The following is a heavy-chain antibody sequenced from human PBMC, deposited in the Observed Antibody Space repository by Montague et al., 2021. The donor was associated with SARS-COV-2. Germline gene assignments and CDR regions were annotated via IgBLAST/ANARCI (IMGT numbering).Heavy chain of an antibody. Sequence: YRRLSCSASGFTVSSNYMSWVRPAPGKGLEWVSVIYSGDSTYCADSVKGRFTISRHNSKNTLYLQMNSLRAEDTAVYYCARVQGYNGYDGAFDIWGQGTMVTVSS. CDR1: GFTVSSNY. CDR3: ARVQGYNGYDGAFDI. J-gene: IGHJ3*02. CDR2: IYSGDST. D-gene: IGHD5-12*01. V-gene: IGHV3-53*04.